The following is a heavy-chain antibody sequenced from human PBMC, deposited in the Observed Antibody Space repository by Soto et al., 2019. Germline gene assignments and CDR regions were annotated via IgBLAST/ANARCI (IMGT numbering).Heavy chain of an antibody. Sequence: HPGGSLRLSCAASGFTFSSYGMHWVRQAPGKGLEWVAVIWYDGSNKYYADSVKGRFTISRDNSKNTLYLQMNSLRAEDTAVYYCARIRVVWALPEDYYGMDVWGQGTTVTVSS. CDR3: ARIRVVWALPEDYYGMDV. CDR1: GFTFSSYG. CDR2: IWYDGSNK. J-gene: IGHJ6*02. D-gene: IGHD2-8*02. V-gene: IGHV3-33*01.